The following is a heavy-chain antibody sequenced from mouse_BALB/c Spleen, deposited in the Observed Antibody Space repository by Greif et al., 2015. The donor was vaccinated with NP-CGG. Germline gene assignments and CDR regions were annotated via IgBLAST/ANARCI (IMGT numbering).Heavy chain of an antibody. V-gene: IGHV1-12*01. CDR3: AGDGFAY. D-gene: IGHD3-3*01. Sequence: QVQLQQSGAELVKPGASVKMSCKASGYTFTSYIMHWVKQAPEQGLEWIGAIYPGNGDTSYNQKFNGKATLTADKSSSTAYMQLSSLTSEDSAVYYCAGDGFAYWGQGTLVTVSA. CDR1: GYTFTSYI. CDR2: IYPGNGDT. J-gene: IGHJ3*01.